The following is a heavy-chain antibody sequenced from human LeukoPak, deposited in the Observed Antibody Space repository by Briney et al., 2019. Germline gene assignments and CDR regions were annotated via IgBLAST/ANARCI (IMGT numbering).Heavy chain of an antibody. Sequence: GGSLRLSCAASGFTFSSYAMSWVRQAPGKGLEWVSAISGSGGSTYYADSVKGRFTISRDNSKNTLYLQMNSLRAEDTAVYYCAKDLVPCGGDCYSGDAFDIWGQGTMVTASS. V-gene: IGHV3-23*01. CDR3: AKDLVPCGGDCYSGDAFDI. CDR1: GFTFSSYA. CDR2: ISGSGGST. D-gene: IGHD2-21*02. J-gene: IGHJ3*02.